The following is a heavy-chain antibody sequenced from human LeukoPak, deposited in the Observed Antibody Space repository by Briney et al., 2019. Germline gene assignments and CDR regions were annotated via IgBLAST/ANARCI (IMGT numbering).Heavy chain of an antibody. CDR3: ARGFAAGNRAEYFQH. CDR1: GYTFTGYY. Sequence: PAASVKVSCKASGYTFTGYYMHWVRQAPGQGLEWMGWINPNSGGTNYAQKFQGRVTMTRDTSISTAYMELSRLRSDDTAVYYCARGFAAGNRAEYFQHWGQGTLVTVSS. V-gene: IGHV1-2*02. D-gene: IGHD6-19*01. J-gene: IGHJ1*01. CDR2: INPNSGGT.